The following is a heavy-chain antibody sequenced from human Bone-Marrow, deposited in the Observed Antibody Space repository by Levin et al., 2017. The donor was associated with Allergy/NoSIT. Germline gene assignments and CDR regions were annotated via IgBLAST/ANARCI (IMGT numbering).Heavy chain of an antibody. Sequence: GSLRLSCAVYGGSFSGYYWSWIRQPPGKGLEWIGEINHSGSTNYNPSLKSRVTISVDTSKNQFSLKLSSVTAADTAVYYCARGSSSSWYHKKPFDYWGQGTLVTVSS. V-gene: IGHV4-34*01. CDR2: INHSGST. J-gene: IGHJ4*02. CDR1: GGSFSGYY. D-gene: IGHD6-13*01. CDR3: ARGSSSSWYHKKPFDY.